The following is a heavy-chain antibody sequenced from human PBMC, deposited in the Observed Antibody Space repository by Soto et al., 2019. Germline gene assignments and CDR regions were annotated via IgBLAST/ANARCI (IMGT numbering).Heavy chain of an antibody. CDR1: GFTFSSYA. Sequence: GGSLRLSCAASGFTFSSYAMSWVRQAPGKGLEWVSAISGSGGSTYYADSVKGRFTISRDNSKNTLYLQMNSLRAEDTAVYYCAKDVKRGGYATLDYWGKGTLVPVSP. D-gene: IGHD5-12*01. CDR2: ISGSGGST. J-gene: IGHJ4*02. CDR3: AKDVKRGGYATLDY. V-gene: IGHV3-23*01.